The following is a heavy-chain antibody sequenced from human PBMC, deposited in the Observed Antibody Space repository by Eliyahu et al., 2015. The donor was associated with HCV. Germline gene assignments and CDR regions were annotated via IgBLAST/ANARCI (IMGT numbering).Heavy chain of an antibody. CDR2: ISYDGSNK. V-gene: IGHV3-30*18. D-gene: IGHD2-15*01. J-gene: IGHJ6*02. CDR3: AKGKDCSGGSCYLYYYYGMDV. CDR1: GFTFSSYG. Sequence: QVQLVESGGGVVQPGRSLRLSCAASGFTFSSYGMHWVRQAPGKGLEWVAVISYDGSNKYYADSVKGRFTISRDNSKNTLFLQMNGLSTEDTAVYYCAKGKDCSGGSCYLYYYYGMDVWGQGTTVTVSS.